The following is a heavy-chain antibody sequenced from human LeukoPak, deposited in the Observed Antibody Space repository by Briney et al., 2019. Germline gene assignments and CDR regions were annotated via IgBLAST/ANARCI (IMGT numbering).Heavy chain of an antibody. V-gene: IGHV3-48*03. CDR3: ARDLVTYCSSTSCSDP. D-gene: IGHD2-2*01. CDR2: ISSSGSTI. CDR1: GFTFSSYE. Sequence: GGSLRLSCAASGFTFSSYEMNWVRQAPGKGLEWVSYISSSGSTIYYADSVKGRFTISRDNAKNSLYLQMNSLRAEDTAVYYCARDLVTYCSSTSCSDPWGQGTLVTVSS. J-gene: IGHJ5*02.